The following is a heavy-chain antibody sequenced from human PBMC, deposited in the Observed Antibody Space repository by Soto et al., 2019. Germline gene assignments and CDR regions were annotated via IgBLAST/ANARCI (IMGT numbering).Heavy chain of an antibody. CDR2: IYYSGST. Sequence: TLSLTCTVSGGSISSGGYYWSWIRQHPGKGLEWIGYIYYSGSTYYNPSLKSRVTISVDTSKNQFSLKLSSVTAADTAVYYRARGGGDSSSSDYYYGMDVWGQGTTVTVSS. CDR1: GGSISSGGYY. J-gene: IGHJ6*02. D-gene: IGHD6-6*01. V-gene: IGHV4-31*03. CDR3: ARGGGDSSSSDYYYGMDV.